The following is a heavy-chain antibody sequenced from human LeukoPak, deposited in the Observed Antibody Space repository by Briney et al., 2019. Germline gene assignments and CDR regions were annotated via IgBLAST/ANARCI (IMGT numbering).Heavy chain of an antibody. J-gene: IGHJ4*02. Sequence: PGGSLRLSCAASGFTFSSYSMNWVRQAPGKGLEWVSYISSSSSTIYYADSVKGRFTISRDNAKNSLYLQMNSLRAEDTAVYYCAKLAGTSAPDLDYWGQGTLVTVSS. CDR1: GFTFSSYS. D-gene: IGHD6-13*01. CDR2: ISSSSSTI. CDR3: AKLAGTSAPDLDY. V-gene: IGHV3-48*01.